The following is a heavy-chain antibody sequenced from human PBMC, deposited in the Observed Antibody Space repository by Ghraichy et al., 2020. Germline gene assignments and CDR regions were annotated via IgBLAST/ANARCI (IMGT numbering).Heavy chain of an antibody. D-gene: IGHD2-15*01. CDR2: IYSGGST. CDR1: GFTVSSNY. V-gene: IGHV3-53*01. CDR3: ARASRVVAAIFDY. J-gene: IGHJ4*02. Sequence: GSLRLSCAASGFTVSSNYMSWVRQAPGKGLEWVSVIYSGGSTYYADSVKGRFTISRDNSKNTLYLQMNSLRAEDTAVYYCARASRVVAAIFDYWGQGTLVTVSS.